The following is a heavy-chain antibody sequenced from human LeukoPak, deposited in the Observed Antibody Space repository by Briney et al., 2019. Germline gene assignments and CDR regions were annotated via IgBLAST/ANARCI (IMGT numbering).Heavy chain of an antibody. CDR3: ARESLPWGYSSSGYMDV. CDR2: ISSSSSYI. V-gene: IGHV3-21*01. J-gene: IGHJ6*03. D-gene: IGHD6-13*01. CDR1: GFTFSDYY. Sequence: PGGSLRLSCAASGFTFSDYYMNWVRQAPGKGLEWVSSISSSSSYIYYADSVKGRFTISRDNAKNSLYLQMNSLRAEDTAVYYCARESLPWGYSSSGYMDVWGKGTTVTVSS.